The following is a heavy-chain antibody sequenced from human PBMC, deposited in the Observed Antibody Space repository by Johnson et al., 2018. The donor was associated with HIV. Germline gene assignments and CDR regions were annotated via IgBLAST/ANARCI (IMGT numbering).Heavy chain of an antibody. V-gene: IGHV3-30-3*01. D-gene: IGHD4-17*01. J-gene: IGHJ3*02. Sequence: QMLLVESGGGVVQPGRSLRLSCASSGFTFSSYAMHWVRQAPGTGLKWVAVISYDGNNKYYADSVKGRFPISRDHSKNTLYLQINGLRAEDTAVYYCARVSSAVTTARYGAFDIWGQGTMVIVSS. CDR2: ISYDGNNK. CDR3: ARVSSAVTTARYGAFDI. CDR1: GFTFSSYA.